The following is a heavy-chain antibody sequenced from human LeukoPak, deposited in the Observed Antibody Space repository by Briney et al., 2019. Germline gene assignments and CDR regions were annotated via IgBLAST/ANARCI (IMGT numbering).Heavy chain of an antibody. V-gene: IGHV4-31*03. CDR2: IYYSGST. Sequence: SETLSLTCTVSSASISSGGYYWSWIRQHPGKGLEWIGYIYYSGSTYYKPSLRSRLTISEDTSKIHFSLALSSVTAEDTAMYYCARHHDYGDYTSALRYFDLWGRGTLVTVSS. CDR1: SASISSGGYY. J-gene: IGHJ2*01. CDR3: ARHHDYGDYTSALRYFDL. D-gene: IGHD4-17*01.